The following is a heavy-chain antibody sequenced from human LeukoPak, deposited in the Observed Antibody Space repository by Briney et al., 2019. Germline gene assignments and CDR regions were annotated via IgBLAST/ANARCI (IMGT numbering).Heavy chain of an antibody. J-gene: IGHJ4*02. CDR2: ISYDGSNK. CDR1: GFTFSSYG. CDR3: AKVENY. V-gene: IGHV3-30*18. Sequence: PGRSLRLSCAASGFTFSSYGMHWVRQAPGKGLEWVAVISYDGSNKYYADSVKGRFTISRGNSKNTLYLQMNSLRAEDTAVYYCAKVENYWGQGTLVTVSS.